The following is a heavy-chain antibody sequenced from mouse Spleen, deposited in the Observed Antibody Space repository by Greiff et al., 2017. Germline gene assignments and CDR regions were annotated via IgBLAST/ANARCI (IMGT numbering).Heavy chain of an antibody. CDR3: ARSGGWLLPSFDY. CDR1: GYTFTNYW. V-gene: IGHV1-63*02. D-gene: IGHD2-3*01. CDR2: IYPGGGYT. J-gene: IGHJ2*01. Sequence: QVQLQQSGAELVRPGTSVKISCKASGYTFTNYWLGWVKQRPGHGLEWIGDIYPGGGYTNYNEKFKGKASLTADTSSSTAYMQLSSLTSEDSAVYFCARSGGWLLPSFDYWGQGTTLTVSS.